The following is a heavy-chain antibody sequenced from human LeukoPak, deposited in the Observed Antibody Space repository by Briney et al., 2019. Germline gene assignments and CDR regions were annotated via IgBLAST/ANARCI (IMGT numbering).Heavy chain of an antibody. V-gene: IGHV4-4*02. CDR2: ISLAGQT. CDR1: GGSISGTNW. D-gene: IGHD1-26*01. Sequence: SGTLSLTCGVSGGSISGTNWWSWVRQPPGQGLEWIGEISLAGQTNYNPSLNGRVTMSLDKSSNQLSLHLTSVTAADTATYSCSRESGPFCPFGYWGQGTLVIVSS. J-gene: IGHJ4*02. CDR3: SRESGPFCPFGY.